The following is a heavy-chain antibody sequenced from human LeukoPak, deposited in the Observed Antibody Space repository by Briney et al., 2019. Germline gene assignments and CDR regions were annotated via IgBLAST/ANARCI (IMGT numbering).Heavy chain of an antibody. J-gene: IGHJ4*02. CDR2: IYHSGST. CDR3: ARDAGYSSGWYPY. CDR1: GGSISSGGYY. D-gene: IGHD6-19*01. Sequence: SETLSLTCTVSGGSISSGGYYWSWIRQPPGKGLEWIGYIYHSGSTYYNPSLKSRVTISVDTSKNQFSLKLSSVTAADTAVYYCARDAGYSSGWYPYWGQGTLVTVSS. V-gene: IGHV4-30-2*01.